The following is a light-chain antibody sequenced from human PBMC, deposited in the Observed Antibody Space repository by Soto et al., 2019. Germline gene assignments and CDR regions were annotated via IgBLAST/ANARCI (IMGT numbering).Light chain of an antibody. CDR1: QSIGTF. CDR2: DAS. J-gene: IGKJ1*01. Sequence: EVVLTQSPATLSLSPGERATLSCRASQSIGTFLAWYQQKPGQVPRLLIYDASIRATGIPARFSGSGSGTEFTLTITSLQSEDFAVYYCQQYDYLWTLGQGTKVDIK. V-gene: IGKV3-15*01. CDR3: QQYDYLWT.